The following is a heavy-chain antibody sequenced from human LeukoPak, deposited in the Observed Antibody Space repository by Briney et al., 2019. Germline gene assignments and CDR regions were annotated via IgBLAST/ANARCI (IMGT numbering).Heavy chain of an antibody. D-gene: IGHD6-19*01. CDR1: GFTFSSYA. J-gene: IGHJ4*02. V-gene: IGHV3-30-3*01. Sequence: PGGSLRLSCAASGFTFSSYAMHWVRQAPGKGLEWVAVISYDGSNKYYADSVKGRFTISRDNSKNTLYLQMNSLRAEDTAVYFCARDRGGSSGLFNYYFDYWGQGTLVTVSS. CDR3: ARDRGGSSGLFNYYFDY. CDR2: ISYDGSNK.